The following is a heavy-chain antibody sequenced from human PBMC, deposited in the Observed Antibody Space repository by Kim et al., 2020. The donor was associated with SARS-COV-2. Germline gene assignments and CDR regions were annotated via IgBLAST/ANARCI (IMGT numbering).Heavy chain of an antibody. CDR3: ARVGPKTIDFGDSVFLYYFDD. CDR1: GGIFSSSV. D-gene: IGHD4-17*01. J-gene: IGHJ4*02. V-gene: IGHV1-69*13. Sequence: SVKVPCKASGGIFSSSVISWVRQAPGQGLEWVGGIIPILDSTSFAPKFQGRVTVTADESTSTAYMELSSLRPDDTAVYYCARVGPKTIDFGDSVFLYYFDDWGQGTLVTVSS. CDR2: IIPILDST.